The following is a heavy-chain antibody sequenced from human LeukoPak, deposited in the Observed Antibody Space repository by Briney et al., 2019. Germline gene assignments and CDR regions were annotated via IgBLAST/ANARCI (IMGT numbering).Heavy chain of an antibody. Sequence: PSETLSLTCALSTVSDSSGNFWSWVRQPPGEGLEWIGEVHKSGRTNYNPSLKTRVTISIDASKNQLSLELTSVTAADTAVYYCARELLGAPTPGAYWGQGTRVTVSS. CDR1: TVSDSSGNF. J-gene: IGHJ4*02. V-gene: IGHV4-4*02. D-gene: IGHD1-26*01. CDR3: ARELLGAPTPGAY. CDR2: VHKSGRT.